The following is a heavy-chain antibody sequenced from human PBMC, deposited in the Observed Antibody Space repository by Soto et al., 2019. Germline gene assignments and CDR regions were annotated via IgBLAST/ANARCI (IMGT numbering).Heavy chain of an antibody. CDR3: VRRHVSATGIDWFDP. J-gene: IGHJ5*02. D-gene: IGHD6-13*01. Sequence: GASVKVSCKASGYTFTSYYMHWVRQAPGQGLEWMGIINPSGGSTSYAQKFQGRVTMTRDTSTSTVYMELSSLRSEDTAVYYCVRRHVSATGIDWFDPWGQGTLVTVSS. CDR2: INPSGGST. CDR1: GYTFTSYY. V-gene: IGHV1-46*01.